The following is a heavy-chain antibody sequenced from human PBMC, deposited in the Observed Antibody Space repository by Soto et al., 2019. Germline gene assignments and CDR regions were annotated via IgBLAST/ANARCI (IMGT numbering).Heavy chain of an antibody. Sequence: QVQLVQSGAEVKKPGSSVKVSCKASGGTFSSYAISWVRQAPGQGLEWMGGIIPIFGTANYAQKFQGRVTLTADESTSTAYMELSSLRSEDTAVYYCARDTYYYDSSGYSNDAFDIWGQGTMVTVSS. D-gene: IGHD3-22*01. CDR2: IIPIFGTA. CDR3: ARDTYYYDSSGYSNDAFDI. V-gene: IGHV1-69*01. J-gene: IGHJ3*02. CDR1: GGTFSSYA.